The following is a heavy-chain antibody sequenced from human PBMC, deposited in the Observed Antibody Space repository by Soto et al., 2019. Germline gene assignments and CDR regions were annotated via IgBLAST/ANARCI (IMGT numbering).Heavy chain of an antibody. J-gene: IGHJ3*02. D-gene: IGHD3-10*01. Sequence: SVKVSCKASGGTFSSYTISWVRQAPGQGLEWMGRIIPILGIANYAQKFQGRVTITADKSTSTAYMELSSLRSEDTAVYYCARATITMVRGVITNDAFDIWGQGTMVTVSS. CDR1: GGTFSSYT. CDR3: ARATITMVRGVITNDAFDI. V-gene: IGHV1-69*02. CDR2: IIPILGIA.